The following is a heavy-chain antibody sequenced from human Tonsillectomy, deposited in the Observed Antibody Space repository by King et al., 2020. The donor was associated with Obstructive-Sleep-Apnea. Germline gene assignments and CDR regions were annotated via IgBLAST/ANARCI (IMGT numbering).Heavy chain of an antibody. CDR3: AKDMVGYYDSSGYYGFDY. CDR2: LSWDGCST. CDR1: GFTFDDYT. D-gene: IGHD3-22*01. Sequence: VQLVESGGVVVQPGGSLRLSCAASGFTFDDYTMYWVRQAPGKGLEWVSLLSWDGCSTYYAVSVKGRFTISRDNSKNSLYLQMNSLRTEDTALYYCAKDMVGYYDSSGYYGFDYWGQGTLVTVSS. V-gene: IGHV3-43*01. J-gene: IGHJ4*02.